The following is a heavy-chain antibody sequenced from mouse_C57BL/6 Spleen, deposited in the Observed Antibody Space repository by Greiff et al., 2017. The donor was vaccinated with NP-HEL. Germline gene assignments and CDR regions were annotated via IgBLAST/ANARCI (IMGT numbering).Heavy chain of an antibody. Sequence: QVQLQQPGAELVMPGASVKLSCKASGYTFTSYWMHWVKQRPGQGLEWIGEIDPSDSYTNYNQKFKGKSTLTVDKSSSTAYMQLSSLTSEDSAVYYCARSGQVYAMDYWGQGTSVTVSS. CDR1: GYTFTSYW. CDR2: IDPSDSYT. CDR3: ARSGQVYAMDY. V-gene: IGHV1-69*01. D-gene: IGHD3-1*01. J-gene: IGHJ4*01.